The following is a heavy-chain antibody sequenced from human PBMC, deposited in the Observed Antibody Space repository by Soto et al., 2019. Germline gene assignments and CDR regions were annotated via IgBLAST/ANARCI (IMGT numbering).Heavy chain of an antibody. J-gene: IGHJ4*02. Sequence: EVQLVGSGGGLVQPGGSLRLSCAASGFTFSTYWMSWVRQAPGKGLEWVANIKQDGSEEYYVDSVKGRFTISRDNAKNSLYLQMNSLRGEDTAVYYCARTHGAYYAWDYWGQGTLVTVSS. CDR1: GFTFSTYW. V-gene: IGHV3-7*04. D-gene: IGHD3-10*01. CDR2: IKQDGSEE. CDR3: ARTHGAYYAWDY.